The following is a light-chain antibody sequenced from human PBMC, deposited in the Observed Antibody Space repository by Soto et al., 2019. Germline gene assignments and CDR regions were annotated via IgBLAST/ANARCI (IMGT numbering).Light chain of an antibody. CDR2: DVT. Sequence: QSALTQPRSVSESPGQSVSISCTGTRSDVGNYIYVSWYQQHPGKAPKLLIYDVTRRPSGVPDRFSGSKSGNTASLTISGLQAEDEADYYCCSYAGKYAWVLGVGTKLTVL. J-gene: IGLJ3*02. CDR3: CSYAGKYAWV. CDR1: RSDVGNYIY. V-gene: IGLV2-11*01.